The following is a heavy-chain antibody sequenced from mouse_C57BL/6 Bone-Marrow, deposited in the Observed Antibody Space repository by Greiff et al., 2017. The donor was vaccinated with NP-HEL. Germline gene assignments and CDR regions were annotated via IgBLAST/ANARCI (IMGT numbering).Heavy chain of an antibody. CDR1: GFSLTSYA. CDR2: IWTGGGT. V-gene: IGHV2-9-1*01. J-gene: IGHJ4*01. CDR3: ARKGGSSYVSARDY. Sequence: QVQLKESGPGLVAPSQSLSITCTVSGFSLTSYAINWVRQPPGKGLEWLGVIWTGGGTNYYSALNSGLGISTATSKSQVFFNLHSLQTDDTARYYGARKGGSSYVSARDYGGQGTSVTVTS. D-gene: IGHD1-1*01.